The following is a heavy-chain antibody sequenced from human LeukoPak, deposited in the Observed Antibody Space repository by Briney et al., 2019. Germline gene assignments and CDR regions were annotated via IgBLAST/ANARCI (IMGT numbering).Heavy chain of an antibody. CDR2: INLSGRP. Sequence: PSETLSLTCAVYGGSFSGHYWGWIRQPPGKGLEWIGEINLSGRPNYHPSLKSRVAISGDTSKKQFSLNQTSVTAADTAVYYCAGGRLGFSYGYWGQGALVTVSS. CDR3: AGGRLGFSYGY. V-gene: IGHV4-34*01. D-gene: IGHD5-18*01. J-gene: IGHJ4*02. CDR1: GGSFSGHY.